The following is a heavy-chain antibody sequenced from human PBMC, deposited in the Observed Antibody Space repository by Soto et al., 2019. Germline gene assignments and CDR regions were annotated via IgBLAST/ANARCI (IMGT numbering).Heavy chain of an antibody. V-gene: IGHV4-39*01. J-gene: IGHJ5*02. CDR1: GGSISSSSYY. D-gene: IGHD3-16*02. CDR3: ARQPVKISYNWFDP. CDR2: IYYSGST. Sequence: QLQLQESGPGLVKPSETLSLTCTVSGGSISSSSYYWGWIRQPPGKGLEWIGSIYYSGSTYYNPSLKSRVTISVDTSKNQFSLKLSSVTAADTAVYYGARQPVKISYNWFDPWGQGTLVTVSS.